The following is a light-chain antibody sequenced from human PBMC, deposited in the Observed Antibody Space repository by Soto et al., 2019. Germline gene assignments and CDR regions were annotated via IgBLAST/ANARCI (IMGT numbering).Light chain of an antibody. J-gene: IGKJ2*01. CDR1: QGIRYD. CDR2: AAS. CDR3: QQDYDYPFT. V-gene: IGKV1-6*01. Sequence: AIQMTHSPSSLSASVGDRVTITCRASQGIRYDLAWFQQKPGKAPKLLIYAASTLQGGVPSRFSGSGSGRDFTLTISSLQPEDFASYYCQQDYDYPFTFGQGTKVEI.